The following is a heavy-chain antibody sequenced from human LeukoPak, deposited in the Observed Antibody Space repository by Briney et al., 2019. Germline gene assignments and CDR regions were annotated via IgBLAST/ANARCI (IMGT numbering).Heavy chain of an antibody. CDR1: GFTFSDYW. D-gene: IGHD3-22*01. V-gene: IGHV3-7*01. Sequence: PGGSLRLSCAASGFTFSDYWMTWVRQAPGKGLEWVANIKQDGSEKDYVDSVKGRFTISRDNAKNSQYLQMDSLRVEDTAVYYCARKGGYSSGYYYWGRGTLVTVSS. J-gene: IGHJ4*02. CDR3: ARKGGYSSGYYY. CDR2: IKQDGSEK.